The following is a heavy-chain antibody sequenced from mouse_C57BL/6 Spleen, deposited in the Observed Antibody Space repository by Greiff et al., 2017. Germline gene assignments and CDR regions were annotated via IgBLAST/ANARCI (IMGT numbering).Heavy chain of an antibody. CDR1: GFTFSDYY. CDR3: ARAYSYWYFDV. D-gene: IGHD6-5*01. Sequence: EVQLVESEGGLVQPGSSMKLSCTASGFTFSDYYMAWVRQVPEKGLEWVANINYDGSSTYYLDSLKSRFIISRDNAKNILYLQMSSLKSEDTATYYCARAYSYWYFDVWGTGTTVTVSS. J-gene: IGHJ1*03. CDR2: INYDGSST. V-gene: IGHV5-16*01.